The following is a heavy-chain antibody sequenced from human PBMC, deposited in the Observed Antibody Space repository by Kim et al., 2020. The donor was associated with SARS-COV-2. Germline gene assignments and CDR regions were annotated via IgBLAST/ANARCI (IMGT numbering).Heavy chain of an antibody. V-gene: IGHV4-34*01. CDR3: ARVVRASYSSSWYINWFDP. CDR2: INHSGST. J-gene: IGHJ5*02. CDR1: GGSFSGYY. Sequence: SETLSLTCAVYGGSFSGYYWSWIRQPPGKGLEWIGEINHSGSTNYNPSLKSRVTISVDTSKNQSSLKLSSVTAADTAVYYCARVVRASYSSSWYINWFDPWGQGTLVTVSS. D-gene: IGHD6-13*01.